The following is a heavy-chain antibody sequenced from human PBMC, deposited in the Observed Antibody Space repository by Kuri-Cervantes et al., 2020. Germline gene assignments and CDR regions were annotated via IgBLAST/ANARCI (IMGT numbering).Heavy chain of an antibody. V-gene: IGHV3-9*01. Sequence: GGSLRLSCAASGFTFDDYAMHWVRQAPGKGLEWVSGISWNSGSIGYADSVKGRFTISRDNAKNSLYLQMNSLGAEDTALYYCAKDVDTAVWTEGHPGFDYWGQGTLVTVSS. D-gene: IGHD5-18*01. CDR3: AKDVDTAVWTEGHPGFDY. CDR1: GFTFDDYA. J-gene: IGHJ4*02. CDR2: ISWNSGSI.